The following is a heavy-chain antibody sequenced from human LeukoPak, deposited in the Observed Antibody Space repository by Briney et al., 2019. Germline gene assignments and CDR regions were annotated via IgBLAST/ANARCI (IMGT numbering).Heavy chain of an antibody. V-gene: IGHV3-30*18. CDR1: GFTFSGYV. CDR3: AKDHRRYYYDSTGYYFDY. Sequence: PGGSLRLSCAASGFTFSGYVMHWVCQAPGKGPEWVAIISYDGGNKYYADSVKGRFTISRDNSKNTLYLQMNSLRAEDTAVYYCAKDHRRYYYDSTGYYFDYWGQGTLVTVSS. CDR2: ISYDGGNK. J-gene: IGHJ4*02. D-gene: IGHD3-22*01.